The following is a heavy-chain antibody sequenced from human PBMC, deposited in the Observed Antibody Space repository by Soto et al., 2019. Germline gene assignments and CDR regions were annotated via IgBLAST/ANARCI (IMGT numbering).Heavy chain of an antibody. J-gene: IGHJ6*04. V-gene: IGHV2-5*02. CDR3: AYLPCSGGSCYWFSFSGMDV. Sequence: QITLKESGPTLVKPTQTLTLTCTFSGFSLSTSGVGVAWIRQPPGKALEWLALIYWDDDKRSRPSLESRLTITKDTSKNQVVLTMTNMDSVDTATYYCAYLPCSGGSCYWFSFSGMDVWGKGTKVTVSS. CDR1: GFSLSTSGVG. D-gene: IGHD2-15*01. CDR2: IYWDDDK.